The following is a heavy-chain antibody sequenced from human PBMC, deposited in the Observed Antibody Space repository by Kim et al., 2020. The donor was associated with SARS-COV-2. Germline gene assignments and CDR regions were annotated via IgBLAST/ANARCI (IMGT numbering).Heavy chain of an antibody. CDR2: ISYTGST. J-gene: IGHJ2*01. CDR1: GGYLTSGPFF. CDR3: VRPDRLRGSRGWY. Sequence: SETLSLTCSVSGGYLTSGPFFWGWIRQPPEKGLEWIGSISYTGSTSYNPSLNSRVTISLDTSKNQFFLGLTSVIATDTAVYYCVRPDRLRGSRGWY. D-gene: IGHD4-17*01. V-gene: IGHV4-39*01.